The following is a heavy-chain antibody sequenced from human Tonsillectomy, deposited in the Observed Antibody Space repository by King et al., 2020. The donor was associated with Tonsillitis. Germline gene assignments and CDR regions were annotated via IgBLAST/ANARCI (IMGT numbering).Heavy chain of an antibody. CDR3: ARGQDTGYDADAFEM. D-gene: IGHD5-12*01. CDR2: IVPILGIT. V-gene: IGHV1-69*09. Sequence: VQLVESGAEVKKPGSSVRVSCKASGGTFSNYAISWVRQAPGQGLEWMGRIVPILGITNYAEKFQGRVQITADKSTSTAYMVLRSLGSEDTAVYYCARGQDTGYDADAFEMWGQGTMVTVSS. J-gene: IGHJ3*02. CDR1: GGTFSNYA.